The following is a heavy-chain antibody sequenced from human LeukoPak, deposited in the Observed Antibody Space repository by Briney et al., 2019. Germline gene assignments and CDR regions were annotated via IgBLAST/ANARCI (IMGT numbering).Heavy chain of an antibody. Sequence: GGSLRLSCAVSGFTFSTFGMNWVRQAPGKGPEWVSSISSSGSSISYADSVKGRFSISRDNAKTSLYLQMDSLRAEDTAVYYCARRQYRSGRNCYTNAMDVWGQGTTVTVSS. CDR3: ARRQYRSGRNCYTNAMDV. J-gene: IGHJ6*02. CDR1: GFTFSTFG. V-gene: IGHV3-21*01. CDR2: ISSSGSSI. D-gene: IGHD2-15*01.